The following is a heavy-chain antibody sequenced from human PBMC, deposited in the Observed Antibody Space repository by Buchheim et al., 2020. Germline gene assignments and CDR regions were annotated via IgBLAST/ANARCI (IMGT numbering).Heavy chain of an antibody. Sequence: QVQLQQWGAGLLKPSETLSLTCAVYGGSFSDYYWNWIRQPPEKGLEWIGEIHQRGSTKYNPSLKSRATMSVDASKNQFSLSVTSVTAADTAVYYCARGPGARRTLDYWGQGTL. CDR2: IHQRGST. D-gene: IGHD1-14*01. CDR1: GGSFSDYY. V-gene: IGHV4-34*01. J-gene: IGHJ4*02. CDR3: ARGPGARRTLDY.